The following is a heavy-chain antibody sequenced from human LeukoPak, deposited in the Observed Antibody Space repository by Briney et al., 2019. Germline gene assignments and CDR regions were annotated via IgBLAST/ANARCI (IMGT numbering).Heavy chain of an antibody. CDR3: ARGGGRLDY. D-gene: IGHD3-16*01. CDR1: GDSVSSNSTT. Sequence: QTXXXTXAISGDSVSSNSTTWSWIRQSPSRGLEWLGRTYYRSKWYNDYAVSVKSRITINPDTSKNQFSLQLNSVSPEDTAIYYCARGGGRLDYWGQGTLVTVSS. V-gene: IGHV6-1*01. CDR2: TYYRSKWYN. J-gene: IGHJ4*02.